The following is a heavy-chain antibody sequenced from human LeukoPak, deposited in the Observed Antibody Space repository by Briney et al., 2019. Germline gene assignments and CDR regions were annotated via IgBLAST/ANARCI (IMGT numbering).Heavy chain of an antibody. CDR1: GGSISSSSYY. V-gene: IGHV4-39*07. CDR2: IYTSGST. CDR3: ARDGSSGWYRYFDY. Sequence: PSETLSLTCTVSGGSISSSSYYWGWIRQPPGKGLEWIGRIYTSGSTNYNPSLKSRVTMSVDTSKNQFSLKLSSVTAADTAVYYCARDGSSGWYRYFDYWGQGALVTVSS. D-gene: IGHD6-19*01. J-gene: IGHJ4*02.